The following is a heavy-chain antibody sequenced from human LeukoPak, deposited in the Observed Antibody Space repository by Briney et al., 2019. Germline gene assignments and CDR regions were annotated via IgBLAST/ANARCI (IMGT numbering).Heavy chain of an antibody. CDR3: ARTSRRGGFDY. D-gene: IGHD1-1*01. CDR1: GFIFSTYT. J-gene: IGHJ4*02. V-gene: IGHV3-48*04. Sequence: GGSLRLSCEASGFIFSTYTMNWVRQTPGKGLEWLSKISGGSNSIDYVDSVRGRFTISRGDNSLFLQMNSLRAEDTGVYYCARTSRRGGFDYWGQGTLVTVSS. CDR2: ISGGSNSI.